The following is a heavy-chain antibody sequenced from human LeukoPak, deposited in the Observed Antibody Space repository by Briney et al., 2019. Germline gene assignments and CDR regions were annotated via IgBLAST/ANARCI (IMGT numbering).Heavy chain of an antibody. CDR2: IYYSGST. CDR1: GGSISSGDYY. V-gene: IGHV4-30-4*08. Sequence: SQTLSLTCTVSGGSISSGDYYWSWIRQPPGKGLEWIVYIYYSGSTYYNPSRKSRVTISVNTTKKQFSLKLSSVTAADTAVYYCASLTTTSGWRSYYYYYMDVWGKGTTVTVSS. D-gene: IGHD6-19*01. J-gene: IGHJ6*03. CDR3: ASLTTTSGWRSYYYYYMDV.